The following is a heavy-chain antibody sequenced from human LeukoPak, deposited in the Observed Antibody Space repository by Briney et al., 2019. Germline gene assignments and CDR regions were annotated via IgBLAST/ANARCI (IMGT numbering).Heavy chain of an antibody. J-gene: IGHJ5*02. V-gene: IGHV4-59*12. D-gene: IGHD3-3*01. CDR2: IYYSGST. Sequence: SETLSLTCTVSGGSISSYYWSWIRQPPGKGLEWIGSIYYSGSTYYNPSLKSRVTISVDTSKNQFSLKLSSVTAADTAVYYCARDGPTRWSGPNWFDPWGQGTLVTVSS. CDR3: ARDGPTRWSGPNWFDP. CDR1: GGSISSYY.